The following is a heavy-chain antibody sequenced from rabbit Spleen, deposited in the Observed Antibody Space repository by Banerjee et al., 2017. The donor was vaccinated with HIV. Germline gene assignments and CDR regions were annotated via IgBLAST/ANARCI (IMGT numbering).Heavy chain of an antibody. CDR2: IYSSIHYT. J-gene: IGHJ4*01. CDR3: ARVSETSGWGEDL. CDR1: GFSFSSGYD. D-gene: IGHD4-1*01. V-gene: IGHV1S45*01. Sequence: QEQLVESGGGLVQPEGSLTLTCTASGFSFSSGYDIVWVRQAPGKGLEWIGYIYSSIHYTYYANWAKGRFTISKTSSTTVTLQVTSLTVADTATYFCARVSETSGWGEDLWGPGPWSPS.